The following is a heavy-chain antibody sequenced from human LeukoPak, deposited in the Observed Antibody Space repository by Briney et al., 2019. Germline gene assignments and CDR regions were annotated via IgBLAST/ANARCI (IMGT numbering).Heavy chain of an antibody. CDR1: GFTVSSNY. D-gene: IGHD2-2*02. V-gene: IGHV3-53*01. CDR3: AGEIPTSIGSFAY. CDR2: IYTGGNT. Sequence: GGSLRLSCAASGFTVSSNYMSWVRQAPGKGLEWVSIIYTGGNTLYVDSVKGRFTISRDNSKNTVYLQMNSLRDEDTAMYYCAGEIPTSIGSFAYWGQETLVTVSS. J-gene: IGHJ4*02.